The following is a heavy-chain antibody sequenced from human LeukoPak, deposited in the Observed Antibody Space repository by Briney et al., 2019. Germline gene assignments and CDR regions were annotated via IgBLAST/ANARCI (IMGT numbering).Heavy chain of an antibody. CDR3: AKGHYYGSGSLDY. Sequence: GGSLRLSCAASGFTFSTYAMNWVRQAPGKGLEWVSAIGGRDGSTYYADSVKGRFTISRDNSKNTLYVQMNSLRAEDTAVYYCAKGHYYGSGSLDYWGQGTLVTVSS. CDR1: GFTFSTYA. J-gene: IGHJ4*02. V-gene: IGHV3-23*01. CDR2: IGGRDGST. D-gene: IGHD3-10*01.